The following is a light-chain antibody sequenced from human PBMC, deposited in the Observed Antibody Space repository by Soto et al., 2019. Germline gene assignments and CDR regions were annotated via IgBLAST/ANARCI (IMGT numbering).Light chain of an antibody. V-gene: IGKV3-11*01. CDR2: DVS. CDR1: QSVDNY. Sequence: EIVLTQSPVTLSLSPGERATLSCRASQSVDNYLAWYQQKPGQAPRLLIYDVSNRATGIPARFSGSGSGTDFTLTISSREPGDFAVYYCQQRNDWQVTFGQGTRLEIK. J-gene: IGKJ5*01. CDR3: QQRNDWQVT.